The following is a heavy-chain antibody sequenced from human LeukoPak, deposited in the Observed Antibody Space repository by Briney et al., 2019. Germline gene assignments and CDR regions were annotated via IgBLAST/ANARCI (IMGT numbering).Heavy chain of an antibody. J-gene: IGHJ6*03. D-gene: IGHD2-2*01. CDR1: GFTFSSYS. Sequence: PGGSLRLSCAASGFTFSSYSMNWVRQAPGKGLEWVSCISSDTTYIYYADSVKGRFTISRDNAKNSLYLQMNSLRDEDTAVYYCARDGGDCGSTSCHPQDYYYYMGVWGKGTTVTVSS. CDR2: ISSDTTYI. CDR3: ARDGGDCGSTSCHPQDYYYYMGV. V-gene: IGHV3-21*04.